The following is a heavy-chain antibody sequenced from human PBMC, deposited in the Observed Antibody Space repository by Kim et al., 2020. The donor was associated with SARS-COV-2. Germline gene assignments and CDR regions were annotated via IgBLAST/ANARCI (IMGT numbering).Heavy chain of an antibody. Sequence: GGSLRLSCAASGFTFSYYWMTWVRQPPGKGLEWVANIKQDGSEKYYVDPVKGRFTISRDNAKNSLYLQINSLRAEDTAIYYCATTTGTTPGGYWGQGTLVTVSS. CDR3: ATTTGTTPGGY. J-gene: IGHJ4*02. V-gene: IGHV3-7*03. D-gene: IGHD1-7*01. CDR2: IKQDGSEK. CDR1: GFTFSYYW.